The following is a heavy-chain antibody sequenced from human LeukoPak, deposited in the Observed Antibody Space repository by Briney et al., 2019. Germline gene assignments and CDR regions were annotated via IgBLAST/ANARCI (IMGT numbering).Heavy chain of an antibody. CDR1: GFTFSSYW. CDR3: ARDVPGYDSSGYYYYYYYMDV. V-gene: IGHV3-7*01. CDR2: IKQDGSEK. J-gene: IGHJ6*03. Sequence: GGSLRLSCAASGFTFSSYWMSWVCQAPGKGLEWVANIKQDGSEKYYVDSVKGRFTISRDNAKNSLYLQMNSLRAEDTAVYYCARDVPGYDSSGYYYYYYYMDVWGKGTTVTVSS. D-gene: IGHD3-22*01.